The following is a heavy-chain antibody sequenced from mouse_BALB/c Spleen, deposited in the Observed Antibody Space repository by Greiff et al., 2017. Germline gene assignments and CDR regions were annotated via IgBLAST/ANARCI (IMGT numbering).Heavy chain of an antibody. CDR1: GYTFTDYN. Sequence: EVQLQQSGPELVKPGASVKIPCKASGYTFTDYNMDWVKQSHGKSLEWIGDINPNNGGTIYNQKFKGKATLTVDKSSSTAYMELRSLTSEDTAVYYCARLPIYYGNGYFDYWGQGTTLTVSS. J-gene: IGHJ2*01. V-gene: IGHV1-18*01. CDR2: INPNNGGT. D-gene: IGHD2-1*01. CDR3: ARLPIYYGNGYFDY.